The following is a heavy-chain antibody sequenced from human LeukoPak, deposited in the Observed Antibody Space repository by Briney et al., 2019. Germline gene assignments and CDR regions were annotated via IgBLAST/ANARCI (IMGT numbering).Heavy chain of an antibody. V-gene: IGHV4-34*01. CDR2: INHSGST. D-gene: IGHD5-24*01. CDR3: ARSTCRDGYNFGWFDP. Sequence: SETLSLTCAVYGGSFSGYYWSWIRQPPGKGLEWIGEINHSGSTNYNPSLKSRVTISVDTSKNQFSLKLSSVTAADTAVYYCARSTCRDGYNFGWFDPWGQGTLVTVSS. J-gene: IGHJ5*02. CDR1: GGSFSGYY.